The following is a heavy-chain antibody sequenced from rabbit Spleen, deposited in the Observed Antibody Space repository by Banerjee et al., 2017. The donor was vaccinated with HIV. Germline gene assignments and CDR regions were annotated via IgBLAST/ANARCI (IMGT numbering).Heavy chain of an antibody. CDR3: ARDSGSSFSSYGMDL. CDR2: INIVTGKS. J-gene: IGHJ6*01. Sequence: EQLEESGGGLVKPEGSLTLTCKASGVSLNDKDVMCWVRQAPGKGLEWIACINIVTGKSVYASWAKGRFTISKTSSTTVILQMTSLTAADTATYFCARDSGSSFSSYGMDLWGQGTLVTVS. CDR1: GVSLNDKDV. V-gene: IGHV1S45*01. D-gene: IGHD8-1*01.